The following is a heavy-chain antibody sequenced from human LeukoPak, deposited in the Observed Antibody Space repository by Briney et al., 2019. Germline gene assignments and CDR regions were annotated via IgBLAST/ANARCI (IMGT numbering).Heavy chain of an antibody. CDR3: ARGAYGDYVSTY. Sequence: GGSLRLSCAASGFTFSSYWMSWVRQAPGKGLEWAANIKQDGSEKYYVDSVKGRFTISRDNAKNSLYLQMTSLRAEDTAVYYCARGAYGDYVSTYWGQGTLVTVSS. V-gene: IGHV3-7*01. D-gene: IGHD4-17*01. CDR1: GFTFSSYW. J-gene: IGHJ4*02. CDR2: IKQDGSEK.